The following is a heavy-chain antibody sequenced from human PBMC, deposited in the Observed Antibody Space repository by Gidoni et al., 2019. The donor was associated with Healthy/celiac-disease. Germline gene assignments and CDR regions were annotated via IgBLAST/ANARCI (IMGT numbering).Heavy chain of an antibody. CDR2: ICHSGST. CDR3: ARDLAVAGPRYFQH. J-gene: IGHJ1*01. Sequence: HVQLQESGPGLVKPSGTLSLTCAVSVGSISSSNWWSWARQPPGKGLEWFGEICHSGSTNYNPSLKSRVTISVDKSKTQFSLKLSSVTAADTAVYYCARDLAVAGPRYFQHWGQGTLVTVSS. CDR1: VGSISSSNW. D-gene: IGHD6-19*01. V-gene: IGHV4-4*02.